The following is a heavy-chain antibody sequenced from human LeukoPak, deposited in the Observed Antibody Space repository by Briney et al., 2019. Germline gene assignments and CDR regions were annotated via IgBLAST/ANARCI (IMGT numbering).Heavy chain of an antibody. Sequence: SETLSLTCTVSGYSISSGYYWAWIRQPPGKGLEWIANIYHTGTTYYNPSLKSRITISVDTSKNQFSLKFDFVTAADTAVYYCARAVGMVRGVIDYWGQGTLVTVSS. V-gene: IGHV4-38-2*02. D-gene: IGHD3-10*01. CDR1: GYSISSGYY. J-gene: IGHJ4*02. CDR2: IYHTGTT. CDR3: ARAVGMVRGVIDY.